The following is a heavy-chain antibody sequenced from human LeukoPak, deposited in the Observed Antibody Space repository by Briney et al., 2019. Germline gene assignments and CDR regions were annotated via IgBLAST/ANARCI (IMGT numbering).Heavy chain of an antibody. CDR1: DGSIRSSTYY. Sequence: SETLSLTCTVSDGSIRSSTYYWGWIRQPPGQGLEWVGEISLTGRTNYNPSLNGRVTMSLDESSNQLSLNLTSVTAADTAIYYCSRESGAFCPFGYWGQGTLVIVPS. CDR3: SRESGAFCPFGY. D-gene: IGHD1-26*01. V-gene: IGHV4-39*07. CDR2: ISLTGRT. J-gene: IGHJ4*02.